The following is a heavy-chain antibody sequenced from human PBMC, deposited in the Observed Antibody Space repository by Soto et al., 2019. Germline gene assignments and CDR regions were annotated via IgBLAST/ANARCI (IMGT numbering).Heavy chain of an antibody. J-gene: IGHJ6*01. CDR2: IYSGGST. Sequence: PGGSLRLSCASSVFTVSSNYMSCVRQAPGKGLEWVSVIYSGGSTYYADSVRGRFTISRDNSKNTLYLQMKSLRAEDTAVYYCARDPTAKRHGTEVWGQGTTVNVS. CDR3: ARDPTAKRHGTEV. D-gene: IGHD1-26*01. V-gene: IGHV3-53*01. CDR1: VFTVSSNY.